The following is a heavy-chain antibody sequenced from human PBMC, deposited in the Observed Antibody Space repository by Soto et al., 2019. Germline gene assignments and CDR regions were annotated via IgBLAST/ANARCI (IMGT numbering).Heavy chain of an antibody. Sequence: PGKGLEWGGRIKSKTDAGTTEYAAPVKGRFTISRDDSINTLYLQMNSLKTEDTAVYYCTTGGTIFGVVIKRRYYYGMDVWGQGPTVTV. CDR2: IKSKTDAGTT. J-gene: IGHJ6*02. CDR3: TTGGTIFGVVIKRRYYYGMDV. V-gene: IGHV3-15*07. D-gene: IGHD3-3*01.